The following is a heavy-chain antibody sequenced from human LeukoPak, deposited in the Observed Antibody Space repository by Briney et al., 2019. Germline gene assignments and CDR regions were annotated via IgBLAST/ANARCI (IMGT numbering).Heavy chain of an antibody. CDR1: GLAFKNYW. J-gene: IGHJ6*02. CDR2: ISGSGGST. CDR3: AKHLPAVAGTYYGMDV. D-gene: IGHD6-19*01. V-gene: IGHV3-23*01. Sequence: GGSLRLSCLGTGLAFKNYWMTWIRQAPGKGLEWVSAISGSGGSTYYADSVKGRFTISRDNSKNALYLQMNSLRAEDTAVYYCAKHLPAVAGTYYGMDVWGQGTMVTVPS.